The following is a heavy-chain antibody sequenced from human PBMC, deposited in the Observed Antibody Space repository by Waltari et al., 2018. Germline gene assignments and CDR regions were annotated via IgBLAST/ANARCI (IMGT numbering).Heavy chain of an antibody. D-gene: IGHD6-19*01. CDR3: ARGVPRQSPMSYNCFDS. Sequence: EAQLVESGGDFVHPGGSLRLSCAASGFTFDAFPIHWVRRSPGGGLEYVAGISPNGGLTFYGKSVRGRVKISRDISKNTVFLQMDNLRPDDTAVYSCARGVPRQSPMSYNCFDSWGRGTLVSVSS. CDR1: GFTFDAFP. V-gene: IGHV3-64*01. CDR2: ISPNGGLT. J-gene: IGHJ5*01.